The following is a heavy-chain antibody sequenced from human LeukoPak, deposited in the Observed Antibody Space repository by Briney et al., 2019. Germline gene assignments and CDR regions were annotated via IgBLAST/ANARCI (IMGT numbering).Heavy chain of an antibody. V-gene: IGHV3-21*04. CDR1: GFTFSSHT. D-gene: IGHD5-18*01. Sequence: PGGSLRLSCAASGFTFSSHTMNWVRQAPGKGLEWVACVSSNVNKMYYAESVRGQFTVSRDNAKNSLYLRMNSLRAEDTAVYYCARNRTAMNNYFDYWGQGTLVTVSS. J-gene: IGHJ4*02. CDR2: VSSNVNKM. CDR3: ARNRTAMNNYFDY.